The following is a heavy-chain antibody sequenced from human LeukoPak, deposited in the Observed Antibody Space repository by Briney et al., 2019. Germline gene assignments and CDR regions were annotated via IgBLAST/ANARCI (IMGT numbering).Heavy chain of an antibody. CDR2: IIPILGIA. CDR3: AREGYGGNYSYYGMDV. Sequence: GASVKVSCKASGGTFSSYAISWVRQAPGQGLEWMGRIIPILGIANYAQKFQGRVTITADKSTSTAYMEMSSLRSEETAVYYCAREGYGGNYSYYGMDVWGQGTPVTVSS. J-gene: IGHJ6*02. V-gene: IGHV1-69*04. CDR1: GGTFSSYA. D-gene: IGHD4-23*01.